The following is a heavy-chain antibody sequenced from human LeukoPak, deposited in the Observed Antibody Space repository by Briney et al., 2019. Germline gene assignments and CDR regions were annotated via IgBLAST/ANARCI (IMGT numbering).Heavy chain of an antibody. J-gene: IGHJ4*02. CDR3: TRAPVPENY. CDR2: MNPHSANT. CDR1: GYTFTTYD. D-gene: IGHD1-14*01. V-gene: IGHV1-8*01. Sequence: ASVKVSCKASGYTFTTYDIHWVRQATGQGLEWMGWMNPHSANTGYAQKFQGRVTMTRDTSISTAYMELSSLTSDDTAVYYCTRAPVPENYWGQGTLVTVSS.